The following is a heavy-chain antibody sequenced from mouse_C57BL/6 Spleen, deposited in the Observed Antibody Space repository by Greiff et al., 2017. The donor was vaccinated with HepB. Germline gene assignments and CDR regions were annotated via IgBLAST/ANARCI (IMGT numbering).Heavy chain of an antibody. D-gene: IGHD2-5*01. CDR3: ARYYSNHFDY. V-gene: IGHV1-59*01. J-gene: IGHJ2*01. CDR2: IDPSDSYT. CDR1: GYTFTSYW. Sequence: QVQLKQSGAELVRPGTSVKLSCKASGYTFTSYWMHWVKQRPGQGLEWIGVIDPSDSYTNYNQKFKGKATLTVDTSSSTAYMQLSSLTSEDSAVYYCARYYSNHFDYWGQGTTLTVSS.